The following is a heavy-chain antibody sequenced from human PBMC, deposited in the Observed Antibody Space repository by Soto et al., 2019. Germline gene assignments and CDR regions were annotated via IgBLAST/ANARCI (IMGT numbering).Heavy chain of an antibody. D-gene: IGHD6-6*01. V-gene: IGHV1-3*01. CDR2: INAGNGQT. CDR3: ARGGIATRNWFAP. J-gene: IGHJ5*02. CDR1: GYIFNRYA. Sequence: ASVKVSCKASGYIFNRYAMHWVRQAPGQRLEWMGWINAGNGQTKYSQKLQGRVTITRDTSASTAYMELSSLRSEDTAVYYCARGGIATRNWFAPWGQGTLVTVSS.